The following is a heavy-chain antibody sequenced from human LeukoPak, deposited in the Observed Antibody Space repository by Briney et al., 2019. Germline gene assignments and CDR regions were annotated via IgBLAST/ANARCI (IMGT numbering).Heavy chain of an antibody. J-gene: IGHJ3*02. V-gene: IGHV4-34*01. CDR2: INHSGST. CDR1: GGSFSGYY. D-gene: IGHD3-22*01. CDR3: ARLYYYDSSGYYRYDAFDI. Sequence: PSETLSLTCAVYGGSFSGYYWSWIRQPPGKGLEWIGEINHSGSTNYNPSLKSRVTMSVDTSKNQFSLKLSSVTAADTAVYYCARLYYYDSSGYYRYDAFDIWGQGTMDTVSS.